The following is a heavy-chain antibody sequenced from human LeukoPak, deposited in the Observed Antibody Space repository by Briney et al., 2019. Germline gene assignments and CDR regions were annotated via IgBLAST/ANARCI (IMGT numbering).Heavy chain of an antibody. Sequence: SETLSLTCAVYGGSFSGYYWSWIRQPPGKGLEWIGDINHSGSTNYNPSLKSRVTISVDTSKNQFSLKLSSVTAADTAVYYCARERLVVVAATRLGVVYYFDYWGQGTLVTVSS. D-gene: IGHD2-15*01. CDR3: ARERLVVVAATRLGVVYYFDY. CDR1: GGSFSGYY. J-gene: IGHJ4*02. V-gene: IGHV4-34*01. CDR2: INHSGST.